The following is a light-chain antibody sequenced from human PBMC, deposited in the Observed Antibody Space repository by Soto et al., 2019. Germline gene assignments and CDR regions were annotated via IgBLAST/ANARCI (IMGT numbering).Light chain of an antibody. J-gene: IGKJ5*01. CDR2: ASS. Sequence: IHMTQSPSTLSAALGARVTTTCRASQGISRYLAWYQQRPGKAPKLLIFASSTLQSGVPSRFSGSGSGTDFALTISSLQSEDFATYYCQQYDDFPVTFGQGTRLEIK. V-gene: IGKV1-8*01. CDR3: QQYDDFPVT. CDR1: QGISRY.